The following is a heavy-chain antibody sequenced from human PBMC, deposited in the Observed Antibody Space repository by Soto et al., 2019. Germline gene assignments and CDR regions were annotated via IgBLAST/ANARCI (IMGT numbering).Heavy chain of an antibody. Sequence: SETLSLTCAVYGGSFSGYYWSWIRQPPGKGLEWIGEINHSGSTNYNPSLKSRVTISVDTSKNQFSLKLSSVTAADTAVYYCARDHRYCTNGVCYPGGMDVWGQGTTVTVSS. J-gene: IGHJ6*02. V-gene: IGHV4-34*01. CDR2: INHSGST. CDR1: GGSFSGYY. CDR3: ARDHRYCTNGVCYPGGMDV. D-gene: IGHD2-8*01.